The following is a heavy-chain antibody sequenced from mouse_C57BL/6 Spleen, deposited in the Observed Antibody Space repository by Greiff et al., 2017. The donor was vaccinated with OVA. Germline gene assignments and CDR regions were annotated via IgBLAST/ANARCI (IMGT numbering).Heavy chain of an antibody. CDR3: ARPGYYGSSIFAY. D-gene: IGHD1-1*01. Sequence: EVQLVESGGGLVKPGGSLKLSCAASGFTFSDYGMHWVRQAPEKGLEWVAYISSGSSTIYYADTVKGRFTISRDNAKNTLFLQMTSLRSEDTAMYYCARPGYYGSSIFAYWGQGTLVTVSA. V-gene: IGHV5-17*01. J-gene: IGHJ3*01. CDR1: GFTFSDYG. CDR2: ISSGSSTI.